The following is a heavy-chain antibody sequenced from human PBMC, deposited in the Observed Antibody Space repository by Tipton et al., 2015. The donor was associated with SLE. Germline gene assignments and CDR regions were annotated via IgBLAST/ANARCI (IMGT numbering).Heavy chain of an antibody. CDR3: ARPYSSSSGPFDY. V-gene: IGHV5-51*03. Sequence: QLVQSGAEVKKPGESLKISCKGSGYSFTSYWIGWVRQMPGKGLEWMGIIYPGNSDTRYSPAFQGQVTISADKSISTAYLQWSSLKASDTAMYYGARPYSSSSGPFDYWGQGTLVTVSS. CDR1: GYSFTSYW. D-gene: IGHD6-6*01. CDR2: IYPGNSDT. J-gene: IGHJ4*02.